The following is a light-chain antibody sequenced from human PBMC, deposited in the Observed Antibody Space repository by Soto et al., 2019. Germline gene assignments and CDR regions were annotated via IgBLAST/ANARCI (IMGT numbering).Light chain of an antibody. J-gene: IGKJ1*01. CDR3: QQYGSSPPWT. Sequence: EIVLTQSPGTLSLSPGERATLSCRASQSVSSSYLAWYQQKPGQAPRLLIYGASPRATGIPDRFSGSGSATDFSLTISRLQQEDFAVYYCQQYGSSPPWTFGQGTKLEIK. V-gene: IGKV3-20*01. CDR2: GAS. CDR1: QSVSSSY.